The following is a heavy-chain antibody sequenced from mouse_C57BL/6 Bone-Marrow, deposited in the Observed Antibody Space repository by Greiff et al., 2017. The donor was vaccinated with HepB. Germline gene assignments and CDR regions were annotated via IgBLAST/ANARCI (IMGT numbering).Heavy chain of an antibody. J-gene: IGHJ4*01. Sequence: VQLVESGPELVKPGASVKISCKASGYAFSSSWMNWVKQRPGKGLEWIGRIYPGDGDTNYNGKFKGKGTLTAAKSSSTAYMQLSSLTSEDSSVYFCAKQRRLRYYAMDYWGQGTSVTVSS. CDR3: AKQRRLRYYAMDY. CDR1: GYAFSSSW. CDR2: IYPGDGDT. V-gene: IGHV1-82*01. D-gene: IGHD3-2*02.